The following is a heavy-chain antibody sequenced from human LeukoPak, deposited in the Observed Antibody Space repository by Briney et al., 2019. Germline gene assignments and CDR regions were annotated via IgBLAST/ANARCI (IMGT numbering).Heavy chain of an antibody. CDR3: ARGEGYCTNGVCYTIANAFDI. V-gene: IGHV1-46*01. Sequence: ASVKVSCKASGYTFTGYYMHWVRQAPGQGLEWMGIINPSGGSTSYAQKFQGRVTMTRDMSTSTVYMELSSLRSEDTAVYYCARGEGYCTNGVCYTIANAFDIWGQGTMVTVSS. D-gene: IGHD2-8*01. CDR2: INPSGGST. CDR1: GYTFTGYY. J-gene: IGHJ3*02.